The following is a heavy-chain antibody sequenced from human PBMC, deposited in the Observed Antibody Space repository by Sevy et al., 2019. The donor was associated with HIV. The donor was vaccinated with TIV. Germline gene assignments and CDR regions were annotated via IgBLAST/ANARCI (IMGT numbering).Heavy chain of an antibody. CDR2: LSFGCGKI. CDR1: GFAFYDYS. J-gene: IGHJ4*02. CDR3: AREGCTRPHDY. V-gene: IGHV3-23*01. Sequence: GGSRGLSFAASGFAFYDYSMGWIRQAPGKGLGGVETLSFGCGKINYADSVKGRFTISRDNSKNSFYLQMDNLRVEDTALYYCAREGCTRPHDYWGQGTRVTVSS. D-gene: IGHD2-8*01.